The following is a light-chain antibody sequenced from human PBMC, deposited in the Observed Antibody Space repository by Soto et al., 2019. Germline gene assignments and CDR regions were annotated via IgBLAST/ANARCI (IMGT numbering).Light chain of an antibody. J-gene: IGLJ2*01. CDR3: VAWDDSLSGVF. V-gene: IGLV1-47*01. CDR2: RND. Sequence: QSVLTQTPSMSAPPGQRVTISCSGSSSNIGSNYVYWYQQFPGAAPKLLIYRNDQRPSGVPDRFSASKSGSSASLAITGLRSEDEADYYCVAWDDSLSGVFFGGGTKLTVL. CDR1: SSNIGSNY.